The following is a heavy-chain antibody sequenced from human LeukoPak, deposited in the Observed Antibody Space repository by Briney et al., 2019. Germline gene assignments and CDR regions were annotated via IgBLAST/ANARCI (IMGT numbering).Heavy chain of an antibody. Sequence: AXXKVSCKASGYTFTTYYIHWVRQAPGQGLEWLGIINPSGGSPTYAQKFQGRVTMTRDTSTSTVYMELSSLRSDDTAVYYCARVGSVDTSGYYDYWGQGTLVTVSS. J-gene: IGHJ4*02. CDR2: INPSGGSP. D-gene: IGHD3-22*01. V-gene: IGHV1-46*01. CDR3: ARVGSVDTSGYYDY. CDR1: GYTFTTYY.